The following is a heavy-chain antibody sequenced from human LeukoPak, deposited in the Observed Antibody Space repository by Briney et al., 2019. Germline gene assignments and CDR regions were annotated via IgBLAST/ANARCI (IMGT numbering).Heavy chain of an antibody. Sequence: ASVKVSCKASGGTFSSYAISWVRQAPGQGLEWMGGFDPEDGETIYAQKFQGRVTMTEDTSTDTAYMELSSLRSEDTAVYYCATASLYVYYYFDYWGQGTLVTVSS. CDR3: ATASLYVYYYFDY. D-gene: IGHD5/OR15-5a*01. CDR2: FDPEDGET. V-gene: IGHV1-24*01. CDR1: GGTFSSYA. J-gene: IGHJ4*02.